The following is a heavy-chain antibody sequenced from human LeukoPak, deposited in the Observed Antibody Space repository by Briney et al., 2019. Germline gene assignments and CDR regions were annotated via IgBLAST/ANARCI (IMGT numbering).Heavy chain of an antibody. Sequence: HPGGSLRLSCAASGFTFSSYGMHWVRQASGKGLEWVAVIWYDGSNKYYADSVKGRFTISRDNSKNTLHLQMNSLRAEATAVYYCARGQLLFDYWGQATLVTVPS. V-gene: IGHV3-33*01. CDR2: IWYDGSNK. D-gene: IGHD2-2*01. CDR3: ARGQLLFDY. J-gene: IGHJ4*02. CDR1: GFTFSSYG.